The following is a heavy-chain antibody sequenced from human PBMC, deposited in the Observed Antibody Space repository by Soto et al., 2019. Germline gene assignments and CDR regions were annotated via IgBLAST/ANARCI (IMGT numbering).Heavy chain of an antibody. CDR3: AKGGLGDCSTTSCLFHFDY. CDR2: TYYRSRWYN. V-gene: IGHV6-1*01. CDR1: GDSVSSNSAA. Sequence: PSQTLSLTCVISGDSVSSNSAAWNWIRQSPSRGLEWLGRTYYRSRWYNDYAVSVRSRITVNADTSKNQFSLHLNSVTPEDTAVYYCAKGGLGDCSTTSCLFHFDYWGLGALVTVSS. D-gene: IGHD2-2*01. J-gene: IGHJ4*02.